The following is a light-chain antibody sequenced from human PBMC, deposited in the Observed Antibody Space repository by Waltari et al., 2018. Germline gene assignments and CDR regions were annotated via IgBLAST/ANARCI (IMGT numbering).Light chain of an antibody. V-gene: IGLV2-11*01. CDR2: DVS. CDR1: SRAVGGYNY. CDR3: CSYAGSYLVV. J-gene: IGLJ2*01. Sequence: QSALTQPRSVSGSPGPSVPISCPGTSRAVGGYNYVSWYQQHPGKAPKLLIYDVSKRPSGVPDRFSGSKSGNTASLTISGLQAEDEADYYCCSYAGSYLVVFGGGTKLTVL.